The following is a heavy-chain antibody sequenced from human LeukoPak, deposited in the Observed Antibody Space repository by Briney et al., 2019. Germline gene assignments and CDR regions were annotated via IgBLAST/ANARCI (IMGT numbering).Heavy chain of an antibody. J-gene: IGHJ4*02. Sequence: PSETLSLTCTVSGGSISSYYWSWIRQPPGKGLEWIGYFYYSGSTNYNPSLKSRVTISVDTSKNQFSLKLSSVTAADTAVYYCARLGYCSGGSCPHPVDYWGQGTLVTVSS. V-gene: IGHV4-59*08. CDR3: ARLGYCSGGSCPHPVDY. D-gene: IGHD2-15*01. CDR1: GGSISSYY. CDR2: FYYSGST.